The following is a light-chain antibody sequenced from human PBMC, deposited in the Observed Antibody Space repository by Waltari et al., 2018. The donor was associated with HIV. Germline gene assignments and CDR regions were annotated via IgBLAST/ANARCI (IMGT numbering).Light chain of an antibody. CDR2: GNN. CDR3: AIWSDSLTGWV. CDR1: GSNIGTNS. Sequence: QSVLTHTHSASGGPGQTVTISCSGSGSNIGTNSVFWYQHLPGAAPRLLIYGNNQRPSGVPDRFSASKSDTSASLAISGLRSEDEGDYYCAIWSDSLTGWVFGGGTKVTVL. J-gene: IGLJ3*02. V-gene: IGLV1-47*01.